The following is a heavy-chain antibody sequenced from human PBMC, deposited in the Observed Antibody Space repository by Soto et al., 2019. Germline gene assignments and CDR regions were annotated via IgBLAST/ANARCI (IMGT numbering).Heavy chain of an antibody. J-gene: IGHJ4*02. CDR3: AKRSPVSTYYFDY. CDR1: GFSFSSYG. CDR2: ISGGGGTT. Sequence: EVQLLESGGDLVQPGGSLRLSCAASGFSFSSYGMSWVRQAPGKGLEWVSSISGGGGTTYYADSVKGRFTISRENSKNTLYLQMNSLKVEDTAVYYCAKRSPVSTYYFDYWGQGTLVTVSS. V-gene: IGHV3-23*01.